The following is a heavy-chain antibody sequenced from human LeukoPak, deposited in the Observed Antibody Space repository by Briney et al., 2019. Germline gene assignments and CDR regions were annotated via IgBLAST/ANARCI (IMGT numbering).Heavy chain of an antibody. CDR3: ASSQVAAAGKYY. J-gene: IGHJ4*02. D-gene: IGHD6-13*01. Sequence: GGSLRLSCAASGFTVSSNYMSWVRQAPGKGLEWVSVIYSGGSTYYADSVKGRFTISRDNSKNTLYLQTNSLRAEDTAVYYCASSQVAAAGKYYWGQGTLVTVSS. CDR2: IYSGGST. V-gene: IGHV3-53*05. CDR1: GFTVSSNY.